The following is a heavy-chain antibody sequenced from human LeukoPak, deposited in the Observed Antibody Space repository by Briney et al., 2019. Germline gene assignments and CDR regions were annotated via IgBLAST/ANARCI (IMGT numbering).Heavy chain of an antibody. D-gene: IGHD1-26*01. J-gene: IGHJ6*03. CDR2: IYTSGST. V-gene: IGHV4-4*09. Sequence: PSETLSLTCTVSGGSISSYYWSWIRQPPGKGLEWIGYIYTSGSTNYNPSLKSRVTISVDTSKNQFSLKLSSVTAADTAVYYCARLISGNYYYYYMDVWGKGATVTVSS. CDR3: ARLISGNYYYYYMDV. CDR1: GGSISSYY.